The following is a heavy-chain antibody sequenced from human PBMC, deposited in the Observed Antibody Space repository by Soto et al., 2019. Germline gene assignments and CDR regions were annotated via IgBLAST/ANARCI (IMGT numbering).Heavy chain of an antibody. CDR1: GYTFTTYG. J-gene: IGHJ3*02. D-gene: IGHD3-10*01. CDR3: ARDWKLWFGDPNAFDI. V-gene: IGHV1-18*01. Sequence: QVQLVQSGAEVKKPGASVKVSCKASGYTFTTYGISWVRQAPGQGLEWMGWISAYNGNTNYAQKLQDRVTMTTDTPTSXADVELRSLRSDDTAVYYCARDWKLWFGDPNAFDIWGQGTMVTVSS. CDR2: ISAYNGNT.